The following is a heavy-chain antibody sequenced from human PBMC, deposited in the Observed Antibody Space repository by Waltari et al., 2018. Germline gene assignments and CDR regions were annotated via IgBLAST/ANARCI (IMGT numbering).Heavy chain of an antibody. CDR1: GESFLGYF. Sequence: QVQLHQWGAGQLKPSETRSLTFAVSGESFLGYFWSWVRPSPGKGLEWLGSIHYSGSTNYNPTLESRLSLSVDTTKKQFSLKLTSVTAADAALYFCARYGEVPASYFFDHWGQGTLVTVSS. CDR3: ARYGEVPASYFFDH. J-gene: IGHJ4*01. D-gene: IGHD2-21*01. V-gene: IGHV4-34*01. CDR2: IHYSGST.